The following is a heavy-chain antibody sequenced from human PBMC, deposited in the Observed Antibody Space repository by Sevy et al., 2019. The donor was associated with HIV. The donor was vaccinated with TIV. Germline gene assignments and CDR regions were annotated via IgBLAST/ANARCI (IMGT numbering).Heavy chain of an antibody. V-gene: IGHV3-33*06. CDR3: AKESLDYGDPPLYYFDY. J-gene: IGHJ4*02. Sequence: GGSLRLSCAASGFTFSSYAMHWVRQAPGKGLEWVAVIWYDGYNKYYADSVKGRFTISRDNSKNTLYLQMNSLRAEDAALYYCAKESLDYGDPPLYYFDYWGQGTLVTVSS. CDR1: GFTFSSYA. D-gene: IGHD4-17*01. CDR2: IWYDGYNK.